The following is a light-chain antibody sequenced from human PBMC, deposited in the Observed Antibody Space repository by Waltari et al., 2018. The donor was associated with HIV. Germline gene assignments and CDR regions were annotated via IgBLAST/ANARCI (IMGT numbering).Light chain of an antibody. J-gene: IGLJ3*02. Sequence: NFMLTQPPAVSESPGKTVTISCTRSSGSIHSHYVQWYPQRPGSSPTTVIYEANQRPSGVPDRFSGSIDSSSNSASLTISGLTTEDEADFYCQSYDSSKGDWVFGGGTKLTVL. CDR1: SGSIHSHY. CDR2: EAN. V-gene: IGLV6-57*01. CDR3: QSYDSSKGDWV.